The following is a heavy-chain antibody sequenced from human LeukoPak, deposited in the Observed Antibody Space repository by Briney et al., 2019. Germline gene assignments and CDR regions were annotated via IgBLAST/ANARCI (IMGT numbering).Heavy chain of an antibody. CDR1: GFTVSSNY. Sequence: PGGSLRLSCAASGFTVSSNYMSWVRQAPGKGLEWVSVLYSGGSTYYADSVKGRFTISRDNSKNTLYLQMNSLRAEDTALYYCARDDSKYYFDYWGQVVLVTVSS. J-gene: IGHJ4*02. CDR2: LYSGGST. V-gene: IGHV3-66*01. CDR3: ARDDSKYYFDY. D-gene: IGHD2-21*01.